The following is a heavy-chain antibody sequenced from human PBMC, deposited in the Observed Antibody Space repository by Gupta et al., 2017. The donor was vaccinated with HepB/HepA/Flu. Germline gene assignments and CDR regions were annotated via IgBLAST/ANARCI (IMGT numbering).Heavy chain of an antibody. CDR3: ADSYWGRFDR. V-gene: IGHV3-23*01. CDR2: ISTSGSII. D-gene: IGHD7-27*01. J-gene: IGHJ4*02. CDR1: GFNFGSYA. Sequence: EAQLLESGGGLVQPGGSLRPSCAASGFNFGSYALSWVRQAPGKGLEWLSTISTSGSIIYYAESVKGRFTISRDNSKNTLYLQMNSLRVDDTAVYYCADSYWGRFDRWGQGTLVTVSS.